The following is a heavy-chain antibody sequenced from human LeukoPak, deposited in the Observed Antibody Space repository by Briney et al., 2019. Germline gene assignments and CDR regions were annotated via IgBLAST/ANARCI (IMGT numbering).Heavy chain of an antibody. CDR2: RKESGSEK. Sequence: GGSLRLSRAASGFKFSYYRMTWVRQAPGKGLEWLANRKESGSEKYYMDSVKGRFTISRDNADDLVYLQMNSLRVEDTAVYYCARGWGEKGRCRGRTCNNLQFDYSGQGILVTVSS. J-gene: IGHJ4*02. D-gene: IGHD2-15*01. CDR3: ARGWGEKGRCRGRTCNNLQFDY. V-gene: IGHV3-7*01. CDR1: GFKFSYYR.